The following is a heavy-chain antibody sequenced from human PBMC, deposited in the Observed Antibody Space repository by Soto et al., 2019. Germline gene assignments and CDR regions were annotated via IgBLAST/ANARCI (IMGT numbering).Heavy chain of an antibody. CDR2: IYYSGST. CDR3: ARAPLITMIVVVTPSWFDP. V-gene: IGHV4-30-4*01. Sequence: SETLSLTCTVSGGSISSGDYYWSWIRQPPGKGLEWIGYIYYSGSTYYNPSLKSRVTISVDTSKNQFSLKLSSVTAADTAVYYCARAPLITMIVVVTPSWFDPWGQGTLVTVSS. J-gene: IGHJ5*02. CDR1: GGSISSGDYY. D-gene: IGHD3-22*01.